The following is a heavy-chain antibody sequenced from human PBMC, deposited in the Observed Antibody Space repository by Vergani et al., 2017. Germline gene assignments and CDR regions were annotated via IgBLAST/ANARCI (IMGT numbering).Heavy chain of an antibody. D-gene: IGHD3-9*01. Sequence: QVQLQESGPGLVRPSETLSLTCTVSAYSISSGFFWGWIRQPPGKGLEWIGSMDYNGLAYYSPSLKSRVTITGDTPKNHFSLKLSSVTAADPAVYYCVIDKPCYDTLIGYAGYYFDSWGQGALVTVS. CDR2: MDYNGLA. CDR1: AYSISSGFF. CDR3: VIDKPCYDTLIGYAGYYFDS. V-gene: IGHV4-38-2*02. J-gene: IGHJ4*02.